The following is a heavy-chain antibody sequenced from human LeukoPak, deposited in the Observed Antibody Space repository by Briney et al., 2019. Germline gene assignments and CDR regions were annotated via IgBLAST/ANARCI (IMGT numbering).Heavy chain of an antibody. CDR3: ARGGYCTNGVCYTNTFHFFDD. CDR1: GYSISSGFY. Sequence: KTSETLSLTCTVSGYSISSGFYWGWIRQPPGKGLECIGSIYHSGSTYYNPSLKSRVTISVDTSKNQFSLKLSSVTAADTAVYYCARGGYCTNGVCYTNTFHFFDDWGQGTLVAVSS. J-gene: IGHJ4*02. D-gene: IGHD2-8*01. CDR2: IYHSGST. V-gene: IGHV4-38-2*02.